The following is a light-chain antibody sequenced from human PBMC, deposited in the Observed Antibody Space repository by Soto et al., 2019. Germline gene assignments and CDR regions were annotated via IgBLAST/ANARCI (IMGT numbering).Light chain of an antibody. V-gene: IGLV8-61*01. CDR1: SDSVSASHF. J-gene: IGLJ2*01. Sequence: QTVVTQEPSFSVSPGGTVTLTCGLSSDSVSASHFPSWYHQTPGQAPRTLIYNTNTRSSGVPDRFSGSILGNRAALTITGAQADDESDYYCVLYMRSGISVFGGGTKVTVL. CDR2: NTN. CDR3: VLYMRSGISV.